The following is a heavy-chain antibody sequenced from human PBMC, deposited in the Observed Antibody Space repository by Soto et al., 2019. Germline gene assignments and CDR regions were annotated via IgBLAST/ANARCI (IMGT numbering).Heavy chain of an antibody. J-gene: IGHJ4*02. V-gene: IGHV1-18*01. Sequence: QVQLVQSGAEVKKPGASVKVSCKASGYTFTSYGISWVRQAPGQGLEWMGWISAYNGNTNYAQKLQGRVTMTTDTPTSTAYMELRSLSSDDTAVYYCARDVDYYDFWSGYYFSGGQGTPVTVSS. CDR1: GYTFTSYG. CDR2: ISAYNGNT. CDR3: ARDVDYYDFWSGYYFS. D-gene: IGHD3-3*01.